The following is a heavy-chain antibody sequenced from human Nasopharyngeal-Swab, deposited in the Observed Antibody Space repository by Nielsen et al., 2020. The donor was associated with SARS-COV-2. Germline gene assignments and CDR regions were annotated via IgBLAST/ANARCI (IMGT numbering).Heavy chain of an antibody. V-gene: IGHV4-4*02. CDR1: GGSISSSNW. J-gene: IGHJ3*02. Sequence: SETLSLTCAVSGGSISSSNWWSWVRQPPGKGLEWIGEIYHSGSTNYNPSLKNRVTISVDKSKNQFSLKLSSVTAADTAVYYCARDRALRFLEWLNGVRAFDIWGQGTMVTVSS. CDR3: ARDRALRFLEWLNGVRAFDI. CDR2: IYHSGST. D-gene: IGHD3-3*01.